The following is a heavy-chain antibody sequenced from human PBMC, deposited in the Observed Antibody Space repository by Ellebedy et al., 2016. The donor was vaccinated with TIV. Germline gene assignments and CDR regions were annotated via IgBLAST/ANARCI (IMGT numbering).Heavy chain of an antibody. V-gene: IGHV4-59*01. CDR2: GYYSGST. CDR1: GGSISRYY. CDR3: ARSGLEYQLHLRWFDP. J-gene: IGHJ5*02. Sequence: SETLSLTXTVSGGSISRYYWNWIRQPPGKGLEWIGYGYYSGSTNYNPSLKSRVTISVDTSKNQVSLTLSSVTAADTAVYYCARSGLEYQLHLRWFDPWGLGTLVTVSS. D-gene: IGHD2-2*01.